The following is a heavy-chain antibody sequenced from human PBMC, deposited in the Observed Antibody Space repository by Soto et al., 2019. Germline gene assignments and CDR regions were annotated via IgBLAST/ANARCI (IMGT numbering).Heavy chain of an antibody. D-gene: IGHD3-10*01. V-gene: IGHV3-74*01. CDR2: IDNAGTDS. CDR1: GFTLSGRS. Sequence: EVQLVESGGGLVQPGGSLRLSCAASGFTLSGRSMHWVRQAPGKGLVWVSGIDNAGTDSTYADSVKGRFTSSSDNAKNMLYLQMNSLRVQDTAVYYGARGCFGPDVWGKGTTVTVSS. J-gene: IGHJ6*04. CDR3: ARGCFGPDV.